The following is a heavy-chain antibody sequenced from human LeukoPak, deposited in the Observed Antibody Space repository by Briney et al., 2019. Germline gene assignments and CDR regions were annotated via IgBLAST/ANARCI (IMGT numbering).Heavy chain of an antibody. V-gene: IGHV4-4*07. Sequence: SETLSLTCTVSGGSISGYYWSWIRQPAGKGLEWIGRFYTSGTTNYSPSLKSRVTMSADTSKNQFSLKLSSVTAADTAVYYCAREALIEGFYYHMDVWGKGTTVTVSS. J-gene: IGHJ6*03. CDR3: AREALIEGFYYHMDV. CDR1: GGSISGYY. CDR2: FYTSGTT. D-gene: IGHD3-22*01.